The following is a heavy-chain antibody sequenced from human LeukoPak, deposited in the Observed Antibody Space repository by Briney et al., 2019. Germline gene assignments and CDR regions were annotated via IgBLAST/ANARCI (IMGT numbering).Heavy chain of an antibody. CDR1: GFTFSSYG. CDR2: IKQDGSEK. CDR3: ARTQHDYGDYRNWFDP. D-gene: IGHD4-17*01. V-gene: IGHV3-7*01. Sequence: GRSLRLSCAASGFTFSSYGMHWVRQAPGKGLEWVANIKQDGSEKYYVDSVKGRFTISRDNAKNSLYLQMNSLRAEDTAVYYCARTQHDYGDYRNWFDPWGQGTLVTVSS. J-gene: IGHJ5*02.